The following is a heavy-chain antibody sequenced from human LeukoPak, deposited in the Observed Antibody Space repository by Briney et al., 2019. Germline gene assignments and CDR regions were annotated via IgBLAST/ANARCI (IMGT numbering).Heavy chain of an antibody. D-gene: IGHD1-1*01. Sequence: GGSLRLSCAASGFTFSSYWMTWVRQATGKGLEWVANIKQDASERYYVDSVKGRFTISRDNAKNSLYLQMNSLRAEDTAVYYCATPTAGTWHFDYWGQGTLVTVSS. V-gene: IGHV3-7*01. CDR1: GFTFSSYW. J-gene: IGHJ4*02. CDR3: ATPTAGTWHFDY. CDR2: IKQDASER.